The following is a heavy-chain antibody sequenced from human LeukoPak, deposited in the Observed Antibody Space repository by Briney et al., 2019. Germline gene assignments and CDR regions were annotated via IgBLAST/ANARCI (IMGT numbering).Heavy chain of an antibody. Sequence: GGSLRLSCAASGFTFSSYGMHWVRQAPGKGLEWVAFIRYDGSNKYYADSVKGRFTISRDNSKNTLYLQMNSLRAEDTAVYYCAREGAAAGTRNYYYYYYMDVWGKGTTVTVSS. CDR1: GFTFSSYG. J-gene: IGHJ6*03. CDR3: AREGAAAGTRNYYYYYYMDV. CDR2: IRYDGSNK. D-gene: IGHD6-13*01. V-gene: IGHV3-30*02.